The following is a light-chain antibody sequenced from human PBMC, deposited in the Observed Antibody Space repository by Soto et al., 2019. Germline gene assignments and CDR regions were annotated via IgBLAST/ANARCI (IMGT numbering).Light chain of an antibody. V-gene: IGKV3-11*01. J-gene: IGKJ4*01. CDR3: QQRSTWPLT. Sequence: EIVLTQSPATLSLSPGERATLSCRASQSIRNYLAWFQQKPGQAPRLLIYDTSNRAAGIPARFSGSGSQTNYTLTISSLEAEDFAVYYCQQRSTWPLTFGGGTKVELK. CDR1: QSIRNY. CDR2: DTS.